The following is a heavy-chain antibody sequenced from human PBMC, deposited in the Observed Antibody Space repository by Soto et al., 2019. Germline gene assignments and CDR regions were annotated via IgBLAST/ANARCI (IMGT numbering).Heavy chain of an antibody. CDR3: ASVPRDTAMAYYYYGMDV. J-gene: IGHJ6*02. D-gene: IGHD5-18*01. CDR2: INPSGGST. Sequence: ASVKVSCKASGYTFTSYYMHWVRQAPGQVLEWMGIINPSGGSTSYAQKFQGRVTMTRDTSTSTVYMELSSLRSEDTAVYYCASVPRDTAMAYYYYGMDVWGQGTTVTVSS. V-gene: IGHV1-46*01. CDR1: GYTFTSYY.